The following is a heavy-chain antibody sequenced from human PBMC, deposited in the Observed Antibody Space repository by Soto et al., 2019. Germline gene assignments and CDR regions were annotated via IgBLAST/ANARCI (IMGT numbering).Heavy chain of an antibody. CDR3: ARLSGNTAMITLLDYYYHYGMDV. CDR2: IDPSDSNT. Sequence: ESLKISCNGSGYSFTTYWIRWVRQVPGKGLEWMGRIDPSDSNTNYSPSFQGHVTISADKSISTAYLQWSSLKASDTAMRYCARLSGNTAMITLLDYYYHYGMDVWGQGTTVTVSS. D-gene: IGHD5-18*01. CDR1: GYSFTTYW. J-gene: IGHJ6*02. V-gene: IGHV5-10-1*01.